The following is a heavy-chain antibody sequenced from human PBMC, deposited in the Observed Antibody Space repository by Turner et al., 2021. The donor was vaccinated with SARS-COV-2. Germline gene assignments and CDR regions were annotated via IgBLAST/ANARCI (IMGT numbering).Heavy chain of an antibody. J-gene: IGHJ6*02. CDR2: IYSGGST. CDR3: ARDLYYYGMDV. CDR1: GFTVSSNY. V-gene: IGHV3-53*01. Sequence: EVQLVESGGGLIQPGGSLRLSCAASGFTVSSNYMTWVRQAPGKGLEWVSVIYSGGSTYYADSVKGRFTISRDNAKNTLYLQMNSLRAEDTAVYYCARDLYYYGMDVWGQGTTVTVSS.